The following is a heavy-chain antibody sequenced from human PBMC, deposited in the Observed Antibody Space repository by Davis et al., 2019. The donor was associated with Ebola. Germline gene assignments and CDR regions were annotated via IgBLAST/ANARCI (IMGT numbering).Heavy chain of an antibody. V-gene: IGHV4-59*11. J-gene: IGHJ5*02. D-gene: IGHD6-6*01. CDR1: GGSISSHY. CDR3: VANSSSSPWFDP. CDR2: IYYSGST. Sequence: PSETLSLTCTVSGGSISSHYWSWIRQPPGKGLEWIGYIYYSGSTNYNPSLKSRVTISVDTSKNQFSLKLSSVTAADTAVYYCVANSSSSPWFDPWGQGTLVAVSS.